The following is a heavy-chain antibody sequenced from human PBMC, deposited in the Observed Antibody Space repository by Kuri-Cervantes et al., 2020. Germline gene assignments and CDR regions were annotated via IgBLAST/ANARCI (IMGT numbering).Heavy chain of an antibody. V-gene: IGHV1-24*01. CDR3: ATDQVEWLLLS. CDR2: FDPEDGET. D-gene: IGHD3-22*01. J-gene: IGHJ4*02. Sequence: ASVKVSCKASGYTFTSYAMNWVRQAPGKGLEWMGGFDPEDGETIYAQKFQGRVTMTEDTSTDTAYMELSSLRSEDTAVYYCATDQVEWLLLSWGQGTLVTVSS. CDR1: GYTFTSYA.